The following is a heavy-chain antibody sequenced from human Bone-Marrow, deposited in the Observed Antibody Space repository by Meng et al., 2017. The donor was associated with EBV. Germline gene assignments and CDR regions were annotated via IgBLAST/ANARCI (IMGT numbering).Heavy chain of an antibody. CDR2: INHSGST. CDR3: ASWASSIAARPPYY. J-gene: IGHJ4*02. CDR1: GGSFRGYY. V-gene: IGHV4-34*01. Sequence: DAGTLKPMETSSPPCSLLGGSFRGYYRSWIRRPPGKGLEWIGEINHSGSTNYNPSLKSRVTISVDTSKNQFSLKLSSVTAADTAVYYCASWASSIAARPPYYWGQGTLVTVSS. D-gene: IGHD6-6*01.